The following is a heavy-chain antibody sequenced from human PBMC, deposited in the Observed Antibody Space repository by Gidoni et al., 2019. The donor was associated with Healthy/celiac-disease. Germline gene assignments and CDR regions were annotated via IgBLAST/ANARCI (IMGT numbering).Heavy chain of an antibody. D-gene: IGHD3-22*01. V-gene: IGHV4-4*02. CDR3: ATYYDSSGYRFDY. CDR2: IYHSGST. J-gene: IGHJ4*02. Sequence: QVQLQESGPGLVKPSGTLSLTCAVSGGSISNNNWWSWVRQPPGKGLEWIGEIYHSGSTNYNPSLKSRVTISIDKSKNQFSLKLSSVTAADTAVYYCATYYDSSGYRFDYWGQGTLVTVSS. CDR1: GGSISNNNW.